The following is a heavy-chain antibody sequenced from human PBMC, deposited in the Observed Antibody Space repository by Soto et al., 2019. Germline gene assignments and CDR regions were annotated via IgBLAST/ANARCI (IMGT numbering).Heavy chain of an antibody. Sequence: GGSLRLSCAASGFNVKTTYMTWVRQAPGEWLEWVSVIHNSGATYYADSVKGRFTISKDNSKNTVYLQMSSLRAEDTAMYYCAREYSYSYPAWGQGTLVNVSS. CDR3: AREYSYSYPA. V-gene: IGHV3-53*01. J-gene: IGHJ1*01. D-gene: IGHD2-21*01. CDR2: IHNSGAT. CDR1: GFNVKTTY.